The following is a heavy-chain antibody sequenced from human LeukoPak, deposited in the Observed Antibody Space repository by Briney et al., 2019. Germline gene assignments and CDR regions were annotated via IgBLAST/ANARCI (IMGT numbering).Heavy chain of an antibody. V-gene: IGHV3-33*01. CDR2: IWYDGSNK. CDR3: ARDYHDYYYGMDV. CDR1: GFTFSSYG. D-gene: IGHD1-14*01. Sequence: GGSLRLSCAASGFTFSSYGMHWVRQALGKGLEWVAVIWYDGSNKYYADSVKGRFTISRDNSKNTLYLQMNSLRAEDTAVYYCARDYHDYYYGMDVWGQGTTVTVSS. J-gene: IGHJ6*02.